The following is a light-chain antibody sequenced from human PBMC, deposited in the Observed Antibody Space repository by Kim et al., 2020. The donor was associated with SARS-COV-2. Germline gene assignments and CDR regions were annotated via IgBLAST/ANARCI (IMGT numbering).Light chain of an antibody. V-gene: IGKV1-13*02. CDR2: DAS. Sequence: AIQLTQSPSSLSASVGDRVTITCRASQGISSALAWYQQKPGKAPKLLIYDASSLESGVPSRFSGRGSGTDFTLTISSLQPEDFATYYCQQINSYPTFGGGTKVDIK. CDR1: QGISSA. CDR3: QQINSYPT. J-gene: IGKJ4*01.